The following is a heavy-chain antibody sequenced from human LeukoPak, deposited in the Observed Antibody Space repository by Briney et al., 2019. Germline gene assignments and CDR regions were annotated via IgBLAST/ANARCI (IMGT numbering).Heavy chain of an antibody. Sequence: GGSLRLSCAASGFTFSSYAMSWVRQAPGKGLEWVSAISGSGGSAYYADSVKGRFTISRDNSKNTLYLQMNSLRAEDTAVHYCAKSIVVVPAAQRYWGQGTLVTVSS. CDR2: ISGSGGSA. V-gene: IGHV3-23*01. D-gene: IGHD2-2*01. CDR1: GFTFSSYA. CDR3: AKSIVVVPAAQRY. J-gene: IGHJ4*02.